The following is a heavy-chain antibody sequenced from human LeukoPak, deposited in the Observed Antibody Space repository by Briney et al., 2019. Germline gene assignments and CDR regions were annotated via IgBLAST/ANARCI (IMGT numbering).Heavy chain of an antibody. CDR1: GFTVSSTY. V-gene: IGHV3-53*01. J-gene: IGHJ5*02. D-gene: IGHD1-20*01. Sequence: GGSLRLSCAASGFTVSSTYMSWLRQAPGKGLEWVSLIYTGGTTYYADSVKGRVTISRDNSENTLYLQMNSLRAEDTAVYYCARGITGSNNWFDPWGQGTLVTVSS. CDR2: IYTGGTT. CDR3: ARGITGSNNWFDP.